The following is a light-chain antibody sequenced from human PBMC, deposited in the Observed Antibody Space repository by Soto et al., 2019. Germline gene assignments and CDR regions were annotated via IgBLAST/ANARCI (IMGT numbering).Light chain of an antibody. V-gene: IGKV3-11*01. Sequence: EIVLTQSPATLSLSPGERASLSCRASQSVTGFLAWYQQKPGQAPRPLIYDVFNRTAGIPARFSGSGSGTDFTLTISSLEPEDFALYYCQQRSNWPLTFGGGTRVEIK. J-gene: IGKJ4*01. CDR1: QSVTGF. CDR2: DVF. CDR3: QQRSNWPLT.